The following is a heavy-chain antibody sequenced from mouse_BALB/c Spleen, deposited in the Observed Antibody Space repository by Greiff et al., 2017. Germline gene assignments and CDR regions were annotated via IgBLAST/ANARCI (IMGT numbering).Heavy chain of an antibody. CDR2: IDPANGNT. CDR3: ASPITTVVGPFDY. D-gene: IGHD1-1*01. Sequence: EVQLQQSGAELVKPGASVKLSCTASGFNIKDTYMHWVKQRPEQGLEWIGRIDPANGNTKYDPKFQGKATITADTSSNTAYLQLSSLTSEDTAVYYCASPITTVVGPFDYWGQGTTLTVSS. J-gene: IGHJ2*01. V-gene: IGHV14-3*02. CDR1: GFNIKDTY.